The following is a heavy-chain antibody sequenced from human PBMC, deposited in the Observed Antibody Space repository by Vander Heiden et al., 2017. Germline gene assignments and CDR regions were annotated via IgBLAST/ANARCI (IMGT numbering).Heavy chain of an antibody. CDR3: ARDATVVTTIRGGWFDP. CDR1: GYTFTNYY. Sequence: QVQLVQSGAEVKKPGASVKVSCKASGYTFTNYYMHWVRQAPGQGLEWMGIINPSGGSASYEQKFQGRVTMTRDTSTSTVYMELSSLRSEDTAVYYCARDATVVTTIRGGWFDPWGQGTLVTVSS. V-gene: IGHV1-46*01. J-gene: IGHJ5*02. CDR2: INPSGGSA. D-gene: IGHD2-21*02.